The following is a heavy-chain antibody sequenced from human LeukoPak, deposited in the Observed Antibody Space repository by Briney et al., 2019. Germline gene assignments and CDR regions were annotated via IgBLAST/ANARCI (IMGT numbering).Heavy chain of an antibody. Sequence: PSETLSLTCTVSGGSISSGSYYWSWIRQPAGKGLEWIGRIYTSGSTNYNPSLKSRVTISVDTSKNQFSLKLSSVTAADTAVSYCAREPSTVNPPFDYWGQGTLVTVSS. D-gene: IGHD4-17*01. CDR1: GGSISSGSYY. V-gene: IGHV4-61*02. J-gene: IGHJ4*02. CDR3: AREPSTVNPPFDY. CDR2: IYTSGST.